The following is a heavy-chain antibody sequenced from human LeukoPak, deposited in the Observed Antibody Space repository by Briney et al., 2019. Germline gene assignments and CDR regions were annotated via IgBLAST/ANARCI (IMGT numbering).Heavy chain of an antibody. D-gene: IGHD3-16*01. CDR3: GGRTFDI. CDR1: GFTFSTYW. J-gene: IGHJ3*02. V-gene: IGHV3-7*01. Sequence: GGSLRLSCAASGFTFSTYWMAWVRQAPGKGLEWVANIKEDGSEKYYVDSVKGRFTISRDNAKNSVFLQMNSLRVEDTAVYYCGGRTFDIWGQGTMATVSS. CDR2: IKEDGSEK.